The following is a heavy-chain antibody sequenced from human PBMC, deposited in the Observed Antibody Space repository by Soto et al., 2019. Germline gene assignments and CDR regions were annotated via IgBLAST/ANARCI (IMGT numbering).Heavy chain of an antibody. V-gene: IGHV3-48*01. CDR1: GFTFSPYS. CDR3: TRDVRYPDY. Sequence: ESGGGLVQPGGSLRLSCAASGFTFSPYSMNWVRQAPGKGLEWVSFISSTGETIYYADSLKGRFTISRENATNSLYLQMNSLRAEDTAVYYCTRDVRYPDYWGQGTLVTVSS. D-gene: IGHD2-2*02. CDR2: ISSTGETI. J-gene: IGHJ4*02.